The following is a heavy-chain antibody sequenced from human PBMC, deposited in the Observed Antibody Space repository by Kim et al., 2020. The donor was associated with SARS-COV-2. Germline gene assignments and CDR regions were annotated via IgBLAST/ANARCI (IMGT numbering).Heavy chain of an antibody. V-gene: IGHV1-3*01. D-gene: IGHD3-9*01. CDR1: GYTFTSYA. J-gene: IGHJ4*02. CDR2: INAGNGNT. CDR3: ARVDYDILTGSKTGFDY. Sequence: ASVKVSCKASGYTFTSYAMHWVRQAPGQRLEWMGWINAGNGNTKYSQKFQGRVTITRDTSASTAYMELSSLRSEDTAVYYCARVDYDILTGSKTGFDYWGQGTLVTVSS.